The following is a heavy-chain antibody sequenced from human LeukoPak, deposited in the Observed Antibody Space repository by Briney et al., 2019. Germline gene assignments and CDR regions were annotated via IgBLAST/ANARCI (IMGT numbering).Heavy chain of an antibody. D-gene: IGHD3-22*01. J-gene: IGHJ3*02. Sequence: PSETLSLTCTVSGGSLSSSSYYWGWIRQPPGKGLEWIGSIYYSGSTYYNPSLKSRVTISVDTSKNQFSLKLSSVTAADTAVYDCARQTDYYDSSGYYIDAFDIWGQGTMVTVSS. CDR2: IYYSGST. CDR3: ARQTDYYDSSGYYIDAFDI. CDR1: GGSLSSSSYY. V-gene: IGHV4-39*01.